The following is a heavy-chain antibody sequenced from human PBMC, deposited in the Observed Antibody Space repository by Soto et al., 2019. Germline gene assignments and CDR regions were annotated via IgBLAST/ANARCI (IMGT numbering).Heavy chain of an antibody. Sequence: QVQLQESGPGLVKPSQTLSLTCAVSGGSITSGAYYWTWIRQHPGKGLEWIAYIHYSGRTYYNPSLKSRVTISVDTSNNQFSLKLSSVTAAATAVYYCARYYFDSSGYSNWFDPWGQGTLVTVSS. CDR3: ARYYFDSSGYSNWFDP. CDR1: GGSITSGAYY. J-gene: IGHJ5*02. V-gene: IGHV4-31*11. CDR2: IHYSGRT. D-gene: IGHD3-22*01.